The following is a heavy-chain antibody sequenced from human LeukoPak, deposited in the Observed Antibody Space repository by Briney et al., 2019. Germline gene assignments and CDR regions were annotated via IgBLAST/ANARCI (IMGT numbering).Heavy chain of an antibody. J-gene: IGHJ6*03. CDR2: IIPIFGTA. Sequence: SVKVSCKASGGTFSSYAISWVRQAPGQGLEWMGGIIPIFGTANYAQKFQGRVTITADESTSTAYMELSSLRSEDTAVYYCARGEYQLPIGSHYYYMDVWGKGTTVTVSS. D-gene: IGHD2-2*01. V-gene: IGHV1-69*13. CDR1: GGTFSSYA. CDR3: ARGEYQLPIGSHYYYMDV.